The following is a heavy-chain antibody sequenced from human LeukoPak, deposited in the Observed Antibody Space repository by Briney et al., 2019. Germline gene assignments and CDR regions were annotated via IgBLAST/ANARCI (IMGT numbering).Heavy chain of an antibody. V-gene: IGHV4-59*01. CDR3: ARVWRCGGGSCSSGSDAFDI. D-gene: IGHD2-15*01. J-gene: IGHJ3*02. Sequence: PSETLSLTCTVSGGSISSYYWSWIRQPPGMGLEWIGYIYYSVSTNYNPPLKSRVTISLDTSKNHFSLKLSSVTAADTAVYYCARVWRCGGGSCSSGSDAFDIWGQGTMVTVSS. CDR1: GGSISSYY. CDR2: IYYSVST.